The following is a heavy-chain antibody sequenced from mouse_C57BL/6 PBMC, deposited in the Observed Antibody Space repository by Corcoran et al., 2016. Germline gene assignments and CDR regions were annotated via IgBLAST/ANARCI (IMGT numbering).Heavy chain of an antibody. V-gene: IGHV1-9*01. CDR3: ARWGASYGSSYDYAMDY. CDR2: ILPGSGST. J-gene: IGHJ4*01. D-gene: IGHD1-1*01. CDR1: GYTFTGYW. Sequence: QVQLQQSGAELMKPGASVKLSCKATGYTFTGYWIEWVKQRPGHGLEWIGEILPGSGSTNYNEKFKGKATFTADTSSNTAYMQLSSLTTEDSAIDYCARWGASYGSSYDYAMDYWGQGTSVTVSS.